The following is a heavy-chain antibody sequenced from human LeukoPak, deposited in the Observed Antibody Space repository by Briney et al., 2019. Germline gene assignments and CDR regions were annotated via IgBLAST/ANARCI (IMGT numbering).Heavy chain of an antibody. CDR2: LSSSGTYI. V-gene: IGHV3-21*01. CDR1: GFTFSSYS. D-gene: IGHD5-12*01. Sequence: PGGSLRLSCAASGFTFSSYSMNWVRQAPGKGLEWVSSLSSSGTYIYYADSVKGRFSISRDNAKNSLYLQMNSLRAGDTAVYYCARSYDDGAFDIWGQGTMVTVSS. J-gene: IGHJ3*02. CDR3: ARSYDDGAFDI.